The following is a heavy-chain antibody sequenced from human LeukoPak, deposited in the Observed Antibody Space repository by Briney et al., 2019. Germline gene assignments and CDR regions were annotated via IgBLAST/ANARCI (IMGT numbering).Heavy chain of an antibody. CDR3: ARSAEERFDY. V-gene: IGHV5-51*01. Sequence: GESLKISCQDSGYSSTNYWIGWGRQMPGKGLEWMGIIYPGDSDIRYSPSFQGQVSISADKSISTAYLQRSSLKASDTAMYYCARSAEERFDYWGQGTLVTVSS. D-gene: IGHD1-26*01. CDR2: IYPGDSDI. J-gene: IGHJ4*02. CDR1: GYSSTNYW.